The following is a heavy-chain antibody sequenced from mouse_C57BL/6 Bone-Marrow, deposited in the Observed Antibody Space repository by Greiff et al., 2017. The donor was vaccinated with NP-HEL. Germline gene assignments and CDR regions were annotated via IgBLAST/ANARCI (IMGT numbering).Heavy chain of an antibody. Sequence: VQLQQPGAELVRPGSSVKLSCKASGYTFTSYWMDWVKQRPGQGLEWIGNIYPSDSETHYNQKFKDKATLTVDKSSSTAYMQLSSLTSEDSAVYYCARSPFRYWYFDVWGTGTTVTVSS. J-gene: IGHJ1*03. CDR3: ARSPFRYWYFDV. CDR1: GYTFTSYW. V-gene: IGHV1-61*01. CDR2: IYPSDSET.